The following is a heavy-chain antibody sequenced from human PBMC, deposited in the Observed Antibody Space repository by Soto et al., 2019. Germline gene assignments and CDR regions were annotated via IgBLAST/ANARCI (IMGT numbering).Heavy chain of an antibody. Sequence: GESLKISCNGSGYSFTSYWIGWVRQMPGKGLEWMGIIYPGDSDTRYSPSFQGQVTISADKSISTAYLQWSSLKASDTAMYYCARHIKYSSSWYVGYFDYWGQGTLVTVSS. CDR1: GYSFTSYW. V-gene: IGHV5-51*01. D-gene: IGHD6-13*01. CDR2: IYPGDSDT. CDR3: ARHIKYSSSWYVGYFDY. J-gene: IGHJ4*02.